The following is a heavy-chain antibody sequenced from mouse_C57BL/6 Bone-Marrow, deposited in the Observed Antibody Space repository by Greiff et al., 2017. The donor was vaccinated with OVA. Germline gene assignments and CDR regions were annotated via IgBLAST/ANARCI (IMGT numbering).Heavy chain of an antibody. CDR2: FYPGDGDT. J-gene: IGHJ2*01. D-gene: IGHD2-4*01. CDR1: GYAFSDSC. CDR3: TTFSTDYYCDY. Sequence: VQLQESGPELVKPGASVKLSCKASGYAFSDSCMNWVKQRPGKGLEWIGWFYPGDGDTNYNGKFKGKATLTADTSSSTAYMQLSSLTSEDSAVYYCTTFSTDYYCDYWGQGTTLTVSS. V-gene: IGHV1-82*01.